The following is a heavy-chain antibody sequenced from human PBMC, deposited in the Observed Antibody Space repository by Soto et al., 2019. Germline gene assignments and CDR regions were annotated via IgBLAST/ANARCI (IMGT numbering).Heavy chain of an antibody. D-gene: IGHD1-1*01. J-gene: IGHJ6*02. Sequence: PSETLSLTCTVSGGSISSYYWSWIRQPAGKGLEWIGRIYTSGSTNYNPSLKSRVTRSVDTSKNQFSLKLSSVTAADTAVYYCARDGEGNWNYYYYGMDVWGQGTTVTVSS. CDR1: GGSISSYY. V-gene: IGHV4-4*07. CDR3: ARDGEGNWNYYYYGMDV. CDR2: IYTSGST.